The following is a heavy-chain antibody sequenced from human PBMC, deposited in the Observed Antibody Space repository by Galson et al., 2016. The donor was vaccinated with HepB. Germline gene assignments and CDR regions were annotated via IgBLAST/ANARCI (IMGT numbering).Heavy chain of an antibody. J-gene: IGHJ2*01. D-gene: IGHD4-23*01. CDR1: GFPFSDYY. V-gene: IGHV3-72*01. CDR2: ARSKARSRTT. Sequence: SLRLSCAASGFPFSDYYMDWVRQAPGEGLEWLGRARSKARSRTTEYAASVRGRFTISRDDSTNSLSLQMNSLKSEDTAVYYCVRAKLPNWYFDLWGRGTLVVVSS. CDR3: VRAKLPNWYFDL.